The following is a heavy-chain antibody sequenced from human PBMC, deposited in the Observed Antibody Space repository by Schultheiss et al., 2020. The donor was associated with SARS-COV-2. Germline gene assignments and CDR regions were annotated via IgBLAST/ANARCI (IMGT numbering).Heavy chain of an antibody. CDR1: GGTFSSYA. J-gene: IGHJ4*02. CDR3: ARGASSGWYLG. D-gene: IGHD6-19*01. V-gene: IGHV1-69*04. CDR2: IIPILGIA. Sequence: SVKVSCKASGGTFSSYAISWVRQAPGQGLEWMGRIIPILGIANYAQKFQGRVTITADKSTSTAYMELSSLRSEDTAMYYCARGASSGWYLGWGQGTLVTVSS.